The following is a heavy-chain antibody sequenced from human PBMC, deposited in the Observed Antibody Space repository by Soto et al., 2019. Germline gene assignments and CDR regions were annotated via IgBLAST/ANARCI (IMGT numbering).Heavy chain of an antibody. J-gene: IGHJ4*02. V-gene: IGHV3-7*03. CDR3: ARGAYYYGSGSYYSLDY. D-gene: IGHD3-10*01. Sequence: EVQLVESGGGLVQPGGSLRLSCAASGFTFSSYWMSWVRQAPGKGLEWVANIKQDGSEKYYVDSVKGRFTISRDNAKNSLYLQMNSLRAEDTAVYYCARGAYYYGSGSYYSLDYWGQGTLVTVSS. CDR2: IKQDGSEK. CDR1: GFTFSSYW.